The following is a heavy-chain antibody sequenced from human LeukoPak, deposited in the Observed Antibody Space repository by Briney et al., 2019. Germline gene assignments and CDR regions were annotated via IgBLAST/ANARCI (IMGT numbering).Heavy chain of an antibody. Sequence: ASVKVSCKASGYTFTGYYMHWVRQAPGQGLEWIGRINPNSGGTNYAQKFQGRVTMTRDTSISTAYMELSRLRSDDTAVYYRARDQYSSSWYSSAKDAFDIWGQGTMVTVSS. J-gene: IGHJ3*02. CDR3: ARDQYSSSWYSSAKDAFDI. CDR2: INPNSGGT. V-gene: IGHV1-2*06. CDR1: GYTFTGYY. D-gene: IGHD6-13*01.